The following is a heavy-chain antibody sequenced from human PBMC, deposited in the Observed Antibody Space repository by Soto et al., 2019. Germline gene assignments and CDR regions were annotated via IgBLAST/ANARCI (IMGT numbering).Heavy chain of an antibody. J-gene: IGHJ3*02. Sequence: QVQLQESGPGLVKPSQTLSLTCTVSGGSISSGGYYWSWIRQHPGKGLEWIGYIYYSGSTYYNPSFKSRVTISVDTSKNQFSLKLSSVTAADTTVYYCARDSAINAFDIWGQGTMVTVSS. V-gene: IGHV4-31*03. D-gene: IGHD2-2*02. CDR2: IYYSGST. CDR1: GGSISSGGYY. CDR3: ARDSAINAFDI.